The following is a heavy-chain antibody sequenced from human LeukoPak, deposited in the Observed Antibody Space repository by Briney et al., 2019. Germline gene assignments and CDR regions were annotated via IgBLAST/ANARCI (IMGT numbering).Heavy chain of an antibody. V-gene: IGHV3-21*01. J-gene: IGHJ6*03. CDR2: ISRVSTNI. CDR1: GFTFTGYS. Sequence: TGGSLRLSCSASGFTFTGYSMSWVRQAPGKGLEWVSIISRVSTNIYYADSVKGRFTVSRDNAKSSLYLQMTSLRAEDTAVYFCAREGGDGDYYYYMDVWGKGTTVTVSS. D-gene: IGHD2-21*02. CDR3: AREGGDGDYYYYMDV.